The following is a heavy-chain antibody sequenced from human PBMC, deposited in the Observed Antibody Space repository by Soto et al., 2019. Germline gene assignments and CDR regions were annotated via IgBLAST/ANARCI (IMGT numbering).Heavy chain of an antibody. V-gene: IGHV5-10-1*01. CDR2: IDPSDSYT. Sequence: GESLKISRRGPGYSFTIYWIRWVRQMPGKGLEGMGRIDPSDSYTNYSPSFQVHVTISADKSISTAYLQWSSLKASDTAMHYCARRVGVGWIDPWGQGTLVTVSS. J-gene: IGHJ5*02. CDR1: GYSFTIYW. CDR3: ARRVGVGWIDP. D-gene: IGHD1-26*01.